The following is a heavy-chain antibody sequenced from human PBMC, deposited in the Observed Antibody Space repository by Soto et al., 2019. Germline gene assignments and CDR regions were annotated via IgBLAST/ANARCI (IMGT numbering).Heavy chain of an antibody. CDR1: GDYVSSNSAA. J-gene: IGHJ4*02. CDR2: TYYRSKWFN. D-gene: IGHD6-13*01. Sequence: SQTLSLTCAISGDYVSSNSAAWNWIRQSPSRGLEWLGRTYYRSKWFNDYAVSVKSQITVSPDTSKNGFSLQLNSMTPEDTAVYFCARERGDPGAALSAWGQGTLVTVSS. V-gene: IGHV6-1*01. CDR3: ARERGDPGAALSA.